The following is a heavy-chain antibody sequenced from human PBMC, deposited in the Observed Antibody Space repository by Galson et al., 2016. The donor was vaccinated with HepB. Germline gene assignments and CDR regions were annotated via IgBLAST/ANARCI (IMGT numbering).Heavy chain of an antibody. Sequence: SLRLSCAASGFPFSSHGMSWVRQAPGTPSEWVSAISNSGSSTFYADSVKGRFTISRDNSKNTLFLQLNSLRAEDTATYFCAKYIDWFDPWGQGTQVTVSS. CDR1: GFPFSSHG. J-gene: IGHJ5*02. CDR2: ISNSGSST. V-gene: IGHV3-23*01. CDR3: AKYIDWFDP.